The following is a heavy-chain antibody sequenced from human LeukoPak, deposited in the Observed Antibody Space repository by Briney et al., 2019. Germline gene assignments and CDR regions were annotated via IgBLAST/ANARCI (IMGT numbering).Heavy chain of an antibody. CDR1: SFPFSVYE. Sequence: GSLRLSCAVSSFPFSVYEMNWVRQAPGKGLEWVSNIASSGTTKYYADSVKGRFSISRDNAKSSLYLQMNSLRVEDTAVYYCTLLAVASDFDYWGQGALVTVSS. CDR3: TLLAVASDFDY. D-gene: IGHD6-19*01. J-gene: IGHJ4*02. CDR2: IASSGTTK. V-gene: IGHV3-48*03.